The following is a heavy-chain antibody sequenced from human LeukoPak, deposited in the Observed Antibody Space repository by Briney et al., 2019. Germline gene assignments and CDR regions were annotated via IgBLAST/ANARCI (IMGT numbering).Heavy chain of an antibody. D-gene: IGHD5-18*01. Sequence: GASVKVSCKSSGYTFTSYGISWVRQAPGQGLEWMGWISPYKGSTDYAQKFQGRVSVTTDTSTSTAYMELRSLRSDDTAVYYCARDREGYSYYFDYWGQGTLVTVSS. CDR1: GYTFTSYG. V-gene: IGHV1-18*01. CDR2: ISPYKGST. CDR3: ARDREGYSYYFDY. J-gene: IGHJ4*02.